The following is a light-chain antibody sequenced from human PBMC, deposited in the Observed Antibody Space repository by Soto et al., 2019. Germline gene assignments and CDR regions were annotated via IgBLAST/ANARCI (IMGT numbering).Light chain of an antibody. Sequence: EIVLTQSPGALSVSPGERATLSCRASQSVRILLAWYQQKPGQAPRLLIHGATTRATGIPDRFSGSGSGTDLTLTISRLEPEDFAVYYCQQYRTFGQGTKVDIK. J-gene: IGKJ1*01. CDR2: GAT. V-gene: IGKV3-20*01. CDR1: QSVRIL. CDR3: QQYRT.